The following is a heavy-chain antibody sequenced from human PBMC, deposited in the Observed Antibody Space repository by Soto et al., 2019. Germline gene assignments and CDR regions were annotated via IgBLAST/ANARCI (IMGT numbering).Heavy chain of an antibody. Sequence: QVQLQESGPGLVKPSETLSLTCTVSGGSISSYYWSWIRQPPGKGLEWIGYIYYSGSTNYNPSLKSRVTISVDTSKNQFCLKLSSVTAADTTVYYCARDPGGSPDYWGQGTLVTVSS. D-gene: IGHD1-26*01. V-gene: IGHV4-59*01. CDR2: IYYSGST. CDR3: ARDPGGSPDY. CDR1: GGSISSYY. J-gene: IGHJ4*02.